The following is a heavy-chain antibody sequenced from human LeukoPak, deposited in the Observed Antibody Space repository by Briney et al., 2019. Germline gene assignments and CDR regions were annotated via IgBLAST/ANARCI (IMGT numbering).Heavy chain of an antibody. D-gene: IGHD5-12*01. V-gene: IGHV3-30*03. CDR3: ARSSSRAITLGPGFDP. Sequence: GGSLRLSCAASGFTFNHYGIHWVRQAPGKGLEWVAVISYDATNEYFADSVKGRFTISRDNSKNTVYLQMSSLRVEDTAVYYCARSSSRAITLGPGFDPWGQGTLVTVSS. CDR2: ISYDATNE. J-gene: IGHJ5*02. CDR1: GFTFNHYG.